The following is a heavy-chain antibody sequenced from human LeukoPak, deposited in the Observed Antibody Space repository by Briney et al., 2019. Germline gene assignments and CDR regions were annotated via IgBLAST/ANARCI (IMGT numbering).Heavy chain of an antibody. V-gene: IGHV3-66*01. CDR1: GVTVSSTY. J-gene: IGHJ3*01. CDR2: IYGGSST. CDR3: ARASKVEAFDV. Sequence: PGGSLRLSCAASGVTVSSTYMSWVRQAPGKGLEWVAVIYGGSSTYNADSVKGRFTISRDNSKNTLFLQMTSLRAEDTAVYYCARASKVEAFDVWGQGTMVTVSS. D-gene: IGHD2-15*01.